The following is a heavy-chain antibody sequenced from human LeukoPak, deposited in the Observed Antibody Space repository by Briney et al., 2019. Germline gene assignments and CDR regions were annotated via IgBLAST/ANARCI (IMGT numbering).Heavy chain of an antibody. J-gene: IGHJ5*02. CDR3: ARDNSVWYHYFDP. V-gene: IGHV3-30*02. CDR1: GFTFSSYG. Sequence: PGGSLRLSCAASGFTFSSYGMHWVCQAPGKGLEWVAFIRYDGSNKYYADSVKGRFTISRDNAKNSLYLQMNSLRADDTAVYYCARDNSVWYHYFDPWGQGTLVTVSS. D-gene: IGHD6-19*01. CDR2: IRYDGSNK.